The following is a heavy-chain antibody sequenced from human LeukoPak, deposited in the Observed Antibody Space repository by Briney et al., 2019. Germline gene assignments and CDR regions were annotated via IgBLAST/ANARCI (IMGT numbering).Heavy chain of an antibody. D-gene: IGHD3-3*01. CDR2: IYYSGST. Sequence: SETLPLTCTVSGGSISSGDYYWSWIRQPPGKGLEWIGYIYYSGSTYYNPSLKSRVTISVDTSKNQFSPKLSSVTAADTAVYYCARDLGSGFANWFDPWGQGTLVTVSS. CDR3: ARDLGSGFANWFDP. CDR1: GGSISSGDYY. V-gene: IGHV4-30-4*01. J-gene: IGHJ5*02.